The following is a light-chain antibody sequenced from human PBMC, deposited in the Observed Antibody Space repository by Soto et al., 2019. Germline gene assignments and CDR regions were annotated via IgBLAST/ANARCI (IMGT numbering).Light chain of an antibody. J-gene: IGKJ1*01. Sequence: VITQSPSTLSVSPGERATLSCRASQSVSSYLAWYQQKPGQAPRLLIFGASTRATGIPGRFSGSGSGTEFALTISSLQSEDFAIYHCQQYNNWPPTFGQGTKVDI. CDR3: QQYNNWPPT. CDR2: GAS. V-gene: IGKV3-15*01. CDR1: QSVSSY.